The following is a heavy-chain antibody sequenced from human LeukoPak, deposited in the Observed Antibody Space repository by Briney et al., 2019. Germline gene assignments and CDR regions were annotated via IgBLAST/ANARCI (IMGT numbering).Heavy chain of an antibody. Sequence: PGGSLRLSCAASGFTLSIYPMNWVRQAPGKGLEWVSSISSSSYIYYADSVKGRFTISRDNAKNSLYLQMNSLRAEDTAVYYCAREQFYCGSDCYSIPLFDYWGQGTLVTVSS. V-gene: IGHV3-21*01. D-gene: IGHD2-21*02. CDR2: ISSSSYI. CDR1: GFTLSIYP. CDR3: AREQFYCGSDCYSIPLFDY. J-gene: IGHJ4*02.